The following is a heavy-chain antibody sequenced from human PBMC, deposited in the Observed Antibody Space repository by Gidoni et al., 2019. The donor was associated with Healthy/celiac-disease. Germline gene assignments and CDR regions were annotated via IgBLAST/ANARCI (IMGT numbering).Heavy chain of an antibody. V-gene: IGHV4-61*02. CDR2: IYPSGST. CDR1: GGSISSGSYY. D-gene: IGHD2-15*01. J-gene: IGHJ5*02. CDR3: ARLAATVGPWFDP. Sequence: QVQLQESGPGLVQPSQTLSLTCTVPGGSISSGSYYWSWIRQPAGKGLEWIGRIYPSGSTNYNPSLKSRVTISVDTSKNQFSLKLSSVTAADTAVYYCARLAATVGPWFDPWGQGTLVTVSS.